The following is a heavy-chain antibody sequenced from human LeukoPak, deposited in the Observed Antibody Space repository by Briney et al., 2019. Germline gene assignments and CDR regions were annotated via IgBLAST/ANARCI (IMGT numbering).Heavy chain of an antibody. CDR1: GSTFSSYA. J-gene: IGHJ4*02. V-gene: IGHV3-23*01. CDR3: AKLAPRYCSSTSCYLSYFDY. Sequence: VSLRLSCAASGSTFSSYAMSWVRQAPGKGLEWVSAISGSGGSTYYADSVKGRFTISRDNSKNTLYLQMNSLRAEDTAVYYCAKLAPRYCSSTSCYLSYFDYWGQGTLVTVSS. D-gene: IGHD2-2*01. CDR2: ISGSGGST.